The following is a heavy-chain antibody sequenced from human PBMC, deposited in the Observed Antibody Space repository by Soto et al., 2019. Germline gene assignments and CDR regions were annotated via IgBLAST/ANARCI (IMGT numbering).Heavy chain of an antibody. CDR2: IVVGSGNT. J-gene: IGHJ6*02. Sequence: SVKVSCKTSGFTFTNSAVQWVRQARGQRLEWIGWIVVGSGNTNYAQKIQERVTITRDMSTSTAYMELSSLRSEDTAVYYCAADRGSSSPNYYYYGMDVWGQGTTVTVSS. D-gene: IGHD6-6*01. V-gene: IGHV1-58*01. CDR1: GFTFTNSA. CDR3: AADRGSSSPNYYYYGMDV.